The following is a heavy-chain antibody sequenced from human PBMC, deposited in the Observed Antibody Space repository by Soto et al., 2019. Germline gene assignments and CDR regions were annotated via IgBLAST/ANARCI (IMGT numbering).Heavy chain of an antibody. CDR2: IYPGDSDT. J-gene: IGHJ5*02. Sequence: GESLKISCKGSGYSFTSYWIGWVRQMPGKGLEWMGIIYPGDSDTRYSPSFQGQVTISADKSISTAYLQWSSLKASDTAMYYCARAALSGSGSYYPKTNWFDPWGQGTLVTVSS. CDR1: GYSFTSYW. V-gene: IGHV5-51*01. D-gene: IGHD3-10*01. CDR3: ARAALSGSGSYYPKTNWFDP.